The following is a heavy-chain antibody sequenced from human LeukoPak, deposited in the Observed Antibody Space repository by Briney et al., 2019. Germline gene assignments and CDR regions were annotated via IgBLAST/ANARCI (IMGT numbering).Heavy chain of an antibody. CDR1: GGSISSYY. D-gene: IGHD3-3*01. J-gene: IGHJ6*02. Sequence: SETLSLTCTVSGGSISSYYWSWLRQPPGKGLEWIGYIYYSGSTYYNPSLKSRVTISVDTSKNQFSLKLSSVTAADTAVYYCARDSDFWSGSHTYGMDVWGQGTTVTVSS. CDR2: IYYSGST. CDR3: ARDSDFWSGSHTYGMDV. V-gene: IGHV4-59*12.